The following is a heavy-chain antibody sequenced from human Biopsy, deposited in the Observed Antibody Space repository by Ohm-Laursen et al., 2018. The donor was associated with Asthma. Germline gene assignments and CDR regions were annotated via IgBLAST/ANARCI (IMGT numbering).Heavy chain of an antibody. Sequence: ASVKVSCNVPGGTFSNFAISWVRQAPGQGLEWLGGIMTVFGTTNYAQKFQGRVTITADESTSTAYMEVTSLRSEDTAIYYCARCQVGYSSGWSLLLKKIYYSGMDVWGQGTAVTVSS. CDR3: ARCQVGYSSGWSLLLKKIYYSGMDV. J-gene: IGHJ6*02. D-gene: IGHD6-19*01. V-gene: IGHV1-69*13. CDR2: IMTVFGTT. CDR1: GGTFSNFA.